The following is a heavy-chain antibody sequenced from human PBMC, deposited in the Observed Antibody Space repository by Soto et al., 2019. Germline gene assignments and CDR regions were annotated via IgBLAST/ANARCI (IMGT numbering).Heavy chain of an antibody. Sequence: ASVKVSCKASGYTFTSYGISWVRQAPGQGLEWMGWISAYNGNTNYAQKLQGRVTMTTDTSTSTAYMELRSLRSDDTAVYYCARDVPDYYDSSGTFDYWGKGTLVTVSS. V-gene: IGHV1-18*01. CDR2: ISAYNGNT. CDR1: GYTFTSYG. D-gene: IGHD3-22*01. CDR3: ARDVPDYYDSSGTFDY. J-gene: IGHJ4*02.